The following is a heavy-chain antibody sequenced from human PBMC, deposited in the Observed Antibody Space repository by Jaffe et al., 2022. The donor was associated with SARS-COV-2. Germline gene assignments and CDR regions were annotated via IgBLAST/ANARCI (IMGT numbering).Heavy chain of an antibody. V-gene: IGHV3-48*01. CDR2: ISSSSSTI. Sequence: EVQLVESGGGLVQPGGSLRLSCAASGFTFSSYSMNWVRQAPGKGLEWVSYISSSSSTIYYADSVKGRFTISRDNAKNSLYLQMNSLRAEDTAVYYCARDSKPYHAHEFDYWGQGTLVTVSS. J-gene: IGHJ4*02. CDR3: ARDSKPYHAHEFDY. CDR1: GFTFSSYS. D-gene: IGHD2-2*01.